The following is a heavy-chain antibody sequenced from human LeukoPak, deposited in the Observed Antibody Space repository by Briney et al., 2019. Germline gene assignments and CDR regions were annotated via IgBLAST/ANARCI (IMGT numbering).Heavy chain of an antibody. Sequence: SQTLSLTCTASGGSISSGGYYWSWIRQHPGKGLEWIGYIYYSGSTYYNPSLKSRVTISVDTSKNQFSLKLSPVTAADTAVYYCARCGYSYEDAFDIWGQGTMVTVSS. J-gene: IGHJ3*02. D-gene: IGHD5-18*01. V-gene: IGHV4-31*03. CDR1: GGSISSGGYY. CDR2: IYYSGST. CDR3: ARCGYSYEDAFDI.